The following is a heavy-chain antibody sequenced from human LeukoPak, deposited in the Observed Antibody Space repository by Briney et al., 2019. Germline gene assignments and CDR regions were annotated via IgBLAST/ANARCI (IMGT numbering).Heavy chain of an antibody. CDR2: ISGSGGST. J-gene: IGHJ5*02. CDR1: GFTFSSYA. Sequence: GGSLRLSCAASGFTFSSYAMSWVRQAPGKGLEWVSAISGSGGSTYYADSVKGRFTIPRDNSKNTLYLQMNSLRAEDTAVYYCAKRLRITIFGDNDPWGQGTLVTVSS. CDR3: AKRLRITIFGDNDP. D-gene: IGHD3-3*01. V-gene: IGHV3-23*01.